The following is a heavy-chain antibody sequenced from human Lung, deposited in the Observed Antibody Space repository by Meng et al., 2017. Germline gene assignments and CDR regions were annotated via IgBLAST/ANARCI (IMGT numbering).Heavy chain of an antibody. Sequence: VQLSRWAAVLLRPTATLSLPCLFSGGSFRDYYWSWIRQPPVKGLEWIGEINHSGSTNYNPSLESRATISVDTSQNNLSLKLSSVTAADSAVYYCARGPTTMAHDFDYWGQGTLVTVSS. V-gene: IGHV4-34*01. CDR2: INHSGST. CDR3: ARGPTTMAHDFDY. CDR1: GGSFRDYY. J-gene: IGHJ4*02. D-gene: IGHD4-11*01.